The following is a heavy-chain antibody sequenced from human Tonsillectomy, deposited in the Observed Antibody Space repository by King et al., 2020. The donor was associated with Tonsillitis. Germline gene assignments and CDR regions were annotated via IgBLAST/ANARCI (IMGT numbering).Heavy chain of an antibody. Sequence: QLVQSGAEVKKPGASVKVSCKASGYTFITFGISWVRQAPGQGLEWMGWISPYNGNTNYAQKLQGRVTMTTDTSTSTAYMELRSLRSDDTAVYFCARNRATLIPYYFDYWGQGTLVTVSS. D-gene: IGHD3-22*01. CDR1: GYTFITFG. J-gene: IGHJ4*02. V-gene: IGHV1-18*01. CDR3: ARNRATLIPYYFDY. CDR2: ISPYNGNT.